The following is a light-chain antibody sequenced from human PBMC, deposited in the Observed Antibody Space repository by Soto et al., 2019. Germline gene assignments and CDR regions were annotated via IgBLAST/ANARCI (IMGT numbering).Light chain of an antibody. V-gene: IGLV1-40*01. Sequence: QSALTQPASVSGAPGQRVTISCTGSSSNIGAGYDVHWYQQRPGTAPKLLIFGNINRPSGVPDRFSGSKSGTSASLAITGLQAEDEGDYYCQSYDSTLSARYVLGTGTKVTVL. CDR1: SSNIGAGYD. J-gene: IGLJ1*01. CDR2: GNI. CDR3: QSYDSTLSARYV.